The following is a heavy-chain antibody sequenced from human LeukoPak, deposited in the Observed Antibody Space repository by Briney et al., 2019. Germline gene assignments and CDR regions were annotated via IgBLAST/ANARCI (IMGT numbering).Heavy chain of an antibody. Sequence: GASLRLSCAASGFTFSSYAMSWVRQAPGKGLEWVSTISGSGDTTYYADSVKGRFTISRDNSKNTLYLQMTSLRVEDTAVYYCEKIRGRSGGAFDIWGQGKMVTVSS. V-gene: IGHV3-23*01. CDR2: ISGSGDTT. CDR1: GFTFSSYA. D-gene: IGHD2-15*01. J-gene: IGHJ3*02. CDR3: EKIRGRSGGAFDI.